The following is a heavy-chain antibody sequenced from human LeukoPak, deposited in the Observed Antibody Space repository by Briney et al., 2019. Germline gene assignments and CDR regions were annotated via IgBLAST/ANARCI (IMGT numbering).Heavy chain of an antibody. D-gene: IGHD2-15*01. CDR1: GFTLGSYW. CDR2: IKDDGSQK. J-gene: IGHJ3*02. Sequence: GSLRLSCAASGFTLGSYWMAWVRQAPGKELEWAATIKDDGSQKYYVDSVKGRFTISRDNAKNSLYLQMNSLEAEDTAIYYCAKYILYHGAFDIWGQGTMVTVSS. V-gene: IGHV3-7*01. CDR3: AKYILYHGAFDI.